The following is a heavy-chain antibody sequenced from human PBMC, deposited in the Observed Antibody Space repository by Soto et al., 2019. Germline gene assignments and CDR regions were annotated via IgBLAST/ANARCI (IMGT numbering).Heavy chain of an antibody. Sequence: QVQLVESGGGVVQPGRSLRLSCAASGFTFRSYAMHWVRQAQGKGLEWVALISYDGNNKYYADSVKGRFTISRDNSKNTLYLQMNSLRAEDTAVYYCARDGDRSWYFDLWGRGTLVTVSS. D-gene: IGHD3-3*01. CDR1: GFTFRSYA. J-gene: IGHJ2*01. CDR2: ISYDGNNK. CDR3: ARDGDRSWYFDL. V-gene: IGHV3-30-3*01.